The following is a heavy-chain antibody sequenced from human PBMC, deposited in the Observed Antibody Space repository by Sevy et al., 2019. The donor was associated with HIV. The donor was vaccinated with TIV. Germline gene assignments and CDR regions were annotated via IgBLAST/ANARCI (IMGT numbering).Heavy chain of an antibody. D-gene: IGHD3-16*02. V-gene: IGHV3-48*01. CDR3: ARVVWGSYRYDDY. J-gene: IGHJ4*02. Sequence: GGSLRLSCAASRFTFSSYGMNWVRQAPGKGLEWISYIISSSSDIYYSDSVKGRFTVSRDNVGNSLYLQMNSLRAEDTALYYCARVVWGSYRYDDYWGQGTLVTVSS. CDR1: RFTFSSYG. CDR2: IISSSSDI.